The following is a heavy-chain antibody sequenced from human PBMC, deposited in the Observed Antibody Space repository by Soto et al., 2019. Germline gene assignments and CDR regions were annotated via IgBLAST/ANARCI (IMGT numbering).Heavy chain of an antibody. CDR3: AAELYSGGRCCSFDI. Sequence: QMQVVQSGPEVKKPGTSVTVSCKTSGIIFSNSAVQWMRQARGQRLEWLGYIIIAGGGTKYSQNLQGKITITRDMSTNTAYMELSSLRSEDTAIYYCAAELYSGGRCCSFDIWGQGTMITVSS. CDR1: GIIFSNSA. D-gene: IGHD2-15*01. J-gene: IGHJ3*02. CDR2: IIIAGGGT. V-gene: IGHV1-58*01.